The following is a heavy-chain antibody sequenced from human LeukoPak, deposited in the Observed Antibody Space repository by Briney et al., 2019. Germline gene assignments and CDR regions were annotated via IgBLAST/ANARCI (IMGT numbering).Heavy chain of an antibody. Sequence: PGRSLRLSCAASGFTFSSYGMHWVRQAPGKGPEWVAVIWYDGSNKYYADSVKGRFTISRDNSKNTLYLQMNSLRAEDTAVYYCARGVVSSSIYGMDVWGQGTTVTVSS. J-gene: IGHJ6*02. CDR1: GFTFSSYG. CDR2: IWYDGSNK. D-gene: IGHD6-13*01. V-gene: IGHV3-33*01. CDR3: ARGVVSSSIYGMDV.